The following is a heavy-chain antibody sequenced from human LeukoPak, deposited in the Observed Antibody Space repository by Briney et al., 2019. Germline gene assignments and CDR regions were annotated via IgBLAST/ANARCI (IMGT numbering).Heavy chain of an antibody. V-gene: IGHV3-21*01. CDR2: ITSGGDYI. CDR1: EFTFNTFN. J-gene: IGHJ4*02. CDR3: ARGHYDVLAASYKWTPDY. Sequence: PGGSLRLSCAASEFTFNTFNMNWVRQAPGKGLEWVSSITSGGDYIYYADSVKGRFTTSRDNAKNSLSLQLNSLRVEDTAVYYCARGHYDVLAASYKWTPDYWGQGTLVTVSS. D-gene: IGHD3-9*01.